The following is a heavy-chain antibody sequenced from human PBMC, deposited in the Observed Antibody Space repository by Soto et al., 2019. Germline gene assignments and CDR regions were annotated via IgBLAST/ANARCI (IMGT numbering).Heavy chain of an antibody. J-gene: IGHJ4*02. CDR1: GGSSNNYY. CDR2: IYYSGST. V-gene: IGHV4-59*01. CDR3: ARGYNGGCYLNDY. Sequence: QVQLQESGPGLVKPSETLSLTCTVSGGSSNNYYWSWIRQPPGKGLEWIGYIYYSGSTNYNPSLKSRVAISVDTAKNQFSLKLRSVTAAVTAIYYFARGYNGGCYLNDYWGQGTLVTVSS. D-gene: IGHD6-19*01.